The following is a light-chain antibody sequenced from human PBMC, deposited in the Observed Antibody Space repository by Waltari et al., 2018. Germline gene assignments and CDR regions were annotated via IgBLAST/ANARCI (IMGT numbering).Light chain of an antibody. V-gene: IGLV2-14*01. CDR1: SSDVGGYNY. J-gene: IGLJ1*01. CDR2: GVS. CDR3: SSYTGSSIRYV. Sequence: QSDLTQPASVSGSPGQSITISCTGTSSDVGGYNYVSWYQQHPGKAPKRMIYGVSKRPSGVSNRFSGSKSGNTASLTISGLQAEDEADYYCSSYTGSSIRYVFGTGTKVTVL.